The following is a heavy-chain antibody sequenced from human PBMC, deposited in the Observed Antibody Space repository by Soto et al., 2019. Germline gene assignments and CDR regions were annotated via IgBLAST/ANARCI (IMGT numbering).Heavy chain of an antibody. V-gene: IGHV4-39*01. CDR1: GGSISSSSYY. CDR3: ARPNSGSRNWFDP. D-gene: IGHD1-26*01. Sequence: SETLSLTCTASGGSISSSSYYWGWIRQPPGKGLEWIGSIYYSGSTYYNPSLKSRVTISVDTSKNQFSLKLSSVTAADTAVYYCARPNSGSRNWFDPWGQGTLVTVPQ. J-gene: IGHJ5*02. CDR2: IYYSGST.